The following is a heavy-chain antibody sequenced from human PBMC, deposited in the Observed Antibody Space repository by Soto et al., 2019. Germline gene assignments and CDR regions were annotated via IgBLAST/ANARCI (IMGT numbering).Heavy chain of an antibody. CDR2: ISGSGGST. Sequence: GESLKISCAASGFTFSSYAMSWVRQAPGKGLEWVSAISGSGGSTYYADSVKGRFTISRDNSKNTLYLQMNRLRAEDTAVYCCAKDGTTVVTPGAFDIWGQGTMVTVSS. CDR3: AKDGTTVVTPGAFDI. J-gene: IGHJ3*02. CDR1: GFTFSSYA. V-gene: IGHV3-23*01. D-gene: IGHD4-17*01.